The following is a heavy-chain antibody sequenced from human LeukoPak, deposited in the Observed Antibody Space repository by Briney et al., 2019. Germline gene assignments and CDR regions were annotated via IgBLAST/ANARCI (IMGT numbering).Heavy chain of an antibody. Sequence: SVKVSCKASGGTFSSYAISWVRQAPGQGLEWMGWIIPIFGTANYAQKLQGRVTITADESTSTAYMELSSLRSEDTAVYYCARAPGYSGYDYVGYFDYWGQGTLVTVSS. V-gene: IGHV1-69*13. CDR2: IIPIFGTA. CDR3: ARAPGYSGYDYVGYFDY. CDR1: GGTFSSYA. D-gene: IGHD5-12*01. J-gene: IGHJ4*02.